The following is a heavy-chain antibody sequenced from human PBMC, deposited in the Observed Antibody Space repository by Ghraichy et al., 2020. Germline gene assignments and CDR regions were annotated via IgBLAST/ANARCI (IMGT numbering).Heavy chain of an antibody. D-gene: IGHD1-26*01. J-gene: IGHJ4*02. CDR2: INNDGSST. V-gene: IGHV3-74*01. CDR3: VREAGSYYFYFDY. Sequence: GGSLRLSCAASGSTFTSHWFHWVRQAPGQGLVWVSRINNDGSSTRYADSVKGRFTISREHAKNTLYLQMNSLRAEDTAVYYCVREAGSYYFYFDYWGQGTLVTVSS. CDR1: GSTFTSHW.